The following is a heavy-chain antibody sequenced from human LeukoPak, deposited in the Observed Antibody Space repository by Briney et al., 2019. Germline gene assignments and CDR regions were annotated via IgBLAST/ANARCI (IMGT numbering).Heavy chain of an antibody. D-gene: IGHD2-15*01. CDR1: GGSVSSGSYY. CDR3: ARYCSGGSCGFDP. CDR2: IYYSGST. J-gene: IGHJ5*02. Sequence: PSETLSLTCTVSGGSVSSGSYYWSWIRQPPGKGLEWIGYIYYSGSTNYNPSLKSRVTISVDTSKNQFSLKPTSVTAADTAVYYRARYCSGGSCGFDPWGQGTLVTVSS. V-gene: IGHV4-61*01.